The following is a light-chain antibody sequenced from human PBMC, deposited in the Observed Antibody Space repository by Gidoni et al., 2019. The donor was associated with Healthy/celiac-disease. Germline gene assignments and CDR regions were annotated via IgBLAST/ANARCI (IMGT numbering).Light chain of an antibody. J-gene: IGLJ3*02. CDR1: SSNIGSNY. Sequence: QSVLTQPPSASGTPGERVTISCSGSSSNIGSNYVYWYQQLQGTAPKLLIYRNNQRPSGVPDRFSGSKSGTSASLAISGLRSEDEDDYYCAAWDDSLSEVFGGGTKLTVL. V-gene: IGLV1-47*01. CDR3: AAWDDSLSEV. CDR2: RNN.